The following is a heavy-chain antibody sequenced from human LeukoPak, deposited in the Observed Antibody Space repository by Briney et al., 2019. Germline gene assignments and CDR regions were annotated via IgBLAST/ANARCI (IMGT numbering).Heavy chain of an antibody. CDR1: GGSISRGGYY. CDR2: IYHSGNT. D-gene: IGHD3-16*01. Sequence: SQTLSLTCTVSGGSISRGGYYWSWLRQPPGKGLEWIGYIYHSGNTYYNPSFKSRVTMSVETSKNQLSLRLDSVTVADTAVYYCASSAYLEGFDPWGQGTLVTVSS. J-gene: IGHJ5*02. CDR3: ASSAYLEGFDP. V-gene: IGHV4-30-2*01.